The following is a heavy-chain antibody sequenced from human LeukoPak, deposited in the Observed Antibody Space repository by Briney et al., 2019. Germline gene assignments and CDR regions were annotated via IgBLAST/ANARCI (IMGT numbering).Heavy chain of an antibody. V-gene: IGHV4-38-2*02. CDR1: GYSISSGYY. CDR3: ARDRLGGIQLWTDY. Sequence: SETLSLTCTVSGYSISSGYYWGWIRQPPGKGLEGIGSIYHSGSTYYNPSLKSRVTISVDTSKNQFSLKLSSVTAADTAVYYCARDRLGGIQLWTDYWGQGTLVTVSS. D-gene: IGHD5-18*01. CDR2: IYHSGST. J-gene: IGHJ4*02.